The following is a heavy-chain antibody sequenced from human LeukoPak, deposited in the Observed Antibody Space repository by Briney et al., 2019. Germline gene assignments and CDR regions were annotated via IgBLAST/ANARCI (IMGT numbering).Heavy chain of an antibody. CDR1: GVSISSSNSY. D-gene: IGHD3/OR15-3a*01. CDR3: SRQTGSGLFTLP. CDR2: IYYTGNT. V-gene: IGHV4-39*01. Sequence: PSETLSLTCTVSGVSISSSNSYWGWLRQPPGKGLEWIVSIYYTGNTYYNASLKSRVTISIDTSKNQISLRLTSVTATDTAMYYCSRQTGSGLFTLPGGQGTLVTVSS. J-gene: IGHJ4*02.